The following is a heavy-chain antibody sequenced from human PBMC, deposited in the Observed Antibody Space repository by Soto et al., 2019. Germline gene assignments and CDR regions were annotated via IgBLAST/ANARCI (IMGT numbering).Heavy chain of an antibody. Sequence: SETLSLTCTVSGGSISSGGYYWSWIRQHPGKGLEWIGYIYYSGSTYYNPSLKSRVTISVDTSKNQFSLKLSSVTAADTAVYYCARDSGSIAAPSGYYYYGMDVWGQGTTVTVSS. J-gene: IGHJ6*02. CDR1: GGSISSGGYY. D-gene: IGHD6-6*01. V-gene: IGHV4-31*03. CDR3: ARDSGSIAAPSGYYYYGMDV. CDR2: IYYSGST.